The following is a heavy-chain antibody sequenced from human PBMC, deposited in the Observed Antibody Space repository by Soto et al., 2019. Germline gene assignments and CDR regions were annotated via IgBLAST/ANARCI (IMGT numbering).Heavy chain of an antibody. Sequence: QVHLVQSADEVKKPGASVKVSCKTSGYTFTNFGISWVRQAPGQGLEWLGWISTAHSDVGYAQKFQGRVTLTRDTSTSTAYLELRSLTSDDTAVYFCARDLAYIREYWGQGTLITVSS. CDR3: ARDLAYIREY. J-gene: IGHJ4*02. CDR1: GYTFTNFG. CDR2: ISTAHSDV. V-gene: IGHV1-18*01. D-gene: IGHD2-2*02.